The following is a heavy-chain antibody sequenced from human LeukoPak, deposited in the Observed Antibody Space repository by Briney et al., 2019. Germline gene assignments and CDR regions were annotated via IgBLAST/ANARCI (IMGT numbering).Heavy chain of an antibody. V-gene: IGHV3-33*01. D-gene: IGHD5-24*01. CDR2: IWYDGSNK. J-gene: IGHJ4*02. CDR1: GFTFSSYG. Sequence: GRPLRLSCAASGFTFSSYGMHWVRQAPGKGLEWVAVIWYDGSNKYYADSVKGRFTISRDNSKNTLCLQMNSLRAEDTAVYYCARDVTMDGYNGALDYWGQGTLVTVSS. CDR3: ARDVTMDGYNGALDY.